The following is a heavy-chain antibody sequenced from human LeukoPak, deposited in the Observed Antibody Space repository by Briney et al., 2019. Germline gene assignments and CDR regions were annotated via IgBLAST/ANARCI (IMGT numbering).Heavy chain of an antibody. Sequence: SETLSLTCTVSGGSISSYYWSWIRQPPGKGLEWIGYIYYSGSTNYNPSLKSRVTISVDTSKNQFSLKLSSVTAADTAVYYCARVAVTGTRGDWGQGTLVTVSS. J-gene: IGHJ4*02. CDR2: IYYSGST. V-gene: IGHV4-59*01. D-gene: IGHD6-19*01. CDR3: ARVAVTGTRGD. CDR1: GGSISSYY.